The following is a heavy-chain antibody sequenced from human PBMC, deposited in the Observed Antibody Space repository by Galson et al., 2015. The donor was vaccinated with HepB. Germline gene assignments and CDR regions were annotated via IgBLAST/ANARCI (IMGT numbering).Heavy chain of an antibody. CDR3: VRPGGRSAVIYGGWFDD. D-gene: IGHD3-16*02. CDR1: GFSFSYFP. J-gene: IGHJ5*02. Sequence: SLRLSCAASGFSFSYFPMHWVRQSPGKGLEWVAAISYTGSYRNYADSGKGRFTISRDNSKNMLYLQMNSLRVEDTAVYYCVRPGGRSAVIYGGWFDDWCQRTLLIAAS. V-gene: IGHV3-30*04. CDR2: ISYTGSYR.